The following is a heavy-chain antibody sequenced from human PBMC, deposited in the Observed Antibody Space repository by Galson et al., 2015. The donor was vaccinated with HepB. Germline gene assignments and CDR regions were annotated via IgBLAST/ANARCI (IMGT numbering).Heavy chain of an antibody. D-gene: IGHD2/OR15-2a*01. Sequence: SLRLSCAASGFTFSSYAMHWVRQAPGKGLEWVAVISYDGSNKYYADSVKGRFTISRDNSKNTLYLQMNSLRAEDTAVYYCASTWQGYWGQGTLVTVSS. V-gene: IGHV3-30*04. J-gene: IGHJ4*02. CDR1: GFTFSSYA. CDR2: ISYDGSNK. CDR3: ASTWQGY.